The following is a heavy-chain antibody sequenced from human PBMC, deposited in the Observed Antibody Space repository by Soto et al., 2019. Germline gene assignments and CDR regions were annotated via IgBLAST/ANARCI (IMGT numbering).Heavy chain of an antibody. CDR2: IIPLLNIP. D-gene: IGHD3-10*01. J-gene: IGHJ6*02. V-gene: IGHV1-69*08. CDR3: ARDRGLVSAVGGKMVNHYGLDV. CDR1: GGTFSRNT. Sequence: QVQLVQSGAEVKKPGSSVKVSCKASGGTFSRNTISWVRQAPGQGLEWMGRIIPLLNIPNYAQNFQGRVMMTADRSTTTAYREVSSLKSEDTAVYYCARDRGLVSAVGGKMVNHYGLDVWGQGTTVTVSS.